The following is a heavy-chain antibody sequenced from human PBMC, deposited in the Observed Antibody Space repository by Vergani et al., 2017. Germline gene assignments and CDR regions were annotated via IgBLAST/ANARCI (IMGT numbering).Heavy chain of an antibody. CDR3: ARVGTSSNRDYFDY. CDR2: INPSGGHT. D-gene: IGHD2-2*01. Sequence: QVQVVQSGAEVKKSGASVKVSCKTSGYTFSNYYMHWVRQAPGQGLEWMGIINPSGGHTNYAQKFQGRVTMTRDTSTSTAYMELSNLRSDDTAVYYCARVGTSSNRDYFDYWGQGTLVTVSS. CDR1: GYTFSNYY. J-gene: IGHJ4*02. V-gene: IGHV1-46*01.